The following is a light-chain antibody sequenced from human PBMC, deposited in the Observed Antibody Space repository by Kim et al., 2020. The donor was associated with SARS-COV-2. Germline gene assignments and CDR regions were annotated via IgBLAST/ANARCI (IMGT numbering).Light chain of an antibody. CDR2: AAS. CDR3: LQDYTYPRT. V-gene: IGKV1-6*01. J-gene: IGKJ1*01. Sequence: AIQMTQSPSSLSASEGDRVTITCRASQGIRNDLGWYQQKPGKAPKLLIYAASSLQSGVPSRFSGSGSGTDFTLTITSLQPEDFATYYCLQDYTYPRTFGQGTKVDIK. CDR1: QGIRND.